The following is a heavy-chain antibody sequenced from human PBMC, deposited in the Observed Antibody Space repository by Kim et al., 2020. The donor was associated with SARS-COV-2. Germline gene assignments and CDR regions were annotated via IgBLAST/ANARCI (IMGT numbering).Heavy chain of an antibody. CDR2: IKQDGSEK. J-gene: IGHJ3*02. V-gene: IGHV3-7*01. CDR3: VRVNPPPGVLPAFDI. CDR1: GFTFSSYW. Sequence: GGSLRLSCAASGFTFSSYWMSWVRQAPGKGLEWVANIKQDGSEKYYVDSVKGRFTISRDNAKNSLYLQMNSLRAEDTAVYYCVRVNPPPGVLPAFDIWGQGTVVTVSS. D-gene: IGHD2-8*01.